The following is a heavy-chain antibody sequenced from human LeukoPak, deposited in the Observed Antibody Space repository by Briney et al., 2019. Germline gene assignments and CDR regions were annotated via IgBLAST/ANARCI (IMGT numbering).Heavy chain of an antibody. Sequence: GGSLRLSCAASGFTLSGYWMTWVRQAPGKGLEWVANIKHDGSEKYYVDSVKGRFTISRDNAKNSLYLQMNSLRAEDTAVYYCANPRTHTATDYWGQGTLVTVSS. CDR1: GFTLSGYW. J-gene: IGHJ4*02. CDR2: IKHDGSEK. CDR3: ANPRTHTATDY. D-gene: IGHD5-18*01. V-gene: IGHV3-7*03.